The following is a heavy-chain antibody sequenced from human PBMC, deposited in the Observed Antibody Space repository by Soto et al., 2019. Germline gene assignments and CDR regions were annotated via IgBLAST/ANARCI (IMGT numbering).Heavy chain of an antibody. J-gene: IGHJ4*02. CDR3: ARAPRGGVTSMYYFDY. CDR1: GYTFTSYA. CDR2: INAGNGNT. Sequence: ASVKVSCKASGYTFTSYAMHWVRQAPGQRLEWMGWINAGNGNTKYSQKFQGRVTITRDTSASTAYMELSSLRSEDTAVYYCARAPRGGVTSMYYFDYWGQGTLVTVS. D-gene: IGHD3-16*01. V-gene: IGHV1-3*01.